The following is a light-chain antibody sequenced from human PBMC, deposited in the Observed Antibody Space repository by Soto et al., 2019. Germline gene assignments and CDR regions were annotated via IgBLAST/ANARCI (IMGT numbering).Light chain of an antibody. CDR2: DNN. CDR1: NSNIGNNY. Sequence: QSVLTQPPSVSAAPGQKVTISCSGGNSNIGNNYVSWYQQLPGAAPKLLIYDNNERPSGIPDRFSGSKSGTSATLGITGLQTGDEADYFCGTWDNSLSAVVFGGGTKLTVL. V-gene: IGLV1-51*01. CDR3: GTWDNSLSAVV. J-gene: IGLJ2*01.